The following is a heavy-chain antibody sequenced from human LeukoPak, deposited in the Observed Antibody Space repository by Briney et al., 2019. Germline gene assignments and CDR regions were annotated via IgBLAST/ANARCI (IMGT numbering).Heavy chain of an antibody. Sequence: GGSLGLSCAASGFSFDTYTMNWVRQAPGKGLEWVSSISSNSGSIYYADSVKGRFIISRDNAKKSLYLQMSSLRAEDTAVYYCARGSYGDYEYWGQGTLVTVSS. D-gene: IGHD4-17*01. CDR2: ISSNSGSI. CDR1: GFSFDTYT. CDR3: ARGSYGDYEY. J-gene: IGHJ4*02. V-gene: IGHV3-21*01.